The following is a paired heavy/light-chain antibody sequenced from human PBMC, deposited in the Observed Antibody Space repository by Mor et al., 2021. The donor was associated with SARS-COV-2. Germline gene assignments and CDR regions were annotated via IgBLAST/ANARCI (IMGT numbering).Heavy chain of an antibody. CDR1: GFTFTDYT. D-gene: IGHD3-16*01. CDR3: VKEWGHMLPFSH. J-gene: IGHJ4*02. V-gene: IGHV3-23*03. CDR2: VNLHNKT. Sequence: EVQLLESGGDLVQPGGSLRLSCAASGFTFTDYTLGWVRQAPGRGLEWVSFVNLHNKTHYAASVEGRFTISRDPSKNTVSLQMNSLRPGDTAIYYCVKEWGHMLPFSHWGQGSLVTVSS.
Light chain of an antibody. Sequence: EIVLTQSPATLSLSPGERATLSCRASHSVFTYLAWYQQKPGQAPRLLIYGASNRATGIPARFSGTGSGTDFTLTISSLEPEDFAVYYCQQRYDSWTFGQGTKVEIK. CDR1: HSVFTY. V-gene: IGKV3-11*01. CDR3: QQRYDSWT. CDR2: GAS. J-gene: IGKJ1*01.